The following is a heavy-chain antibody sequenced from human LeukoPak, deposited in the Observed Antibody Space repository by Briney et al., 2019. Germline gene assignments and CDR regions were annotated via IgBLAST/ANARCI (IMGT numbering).Heavy chain of an antibody. CDR1: GDSVSSNSAA. J-gene: IGHJ4*02. D-gene: IGHD7-27*01. Sequence: SQTLSLTCAISGDSVSSNSAAWNWNRQSPSRGLEWLGRTYYRSKWSTDYAVSVKSRITVNPDTSKNQFSLQLNSVTPEDTAVYYCARLENWAFDFWGQGTLITVSS. V-gene: IGHV6-1*01. CDR3: ARLENWAFDF. CDR2: TYYRSKWST.